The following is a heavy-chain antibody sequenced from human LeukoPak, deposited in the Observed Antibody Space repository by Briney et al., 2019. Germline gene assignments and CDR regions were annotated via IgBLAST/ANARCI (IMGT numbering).Heavy chain of an antibody. D-gene: IGHD2-15*01. Sequence: ASVKVSCKASGYTFTSYGISWVRRAPGQGLEWMGWISAYNGNTNYAQKLQGRVTMTTDTSTSTAYMELRSLRSDDTAVYYCARGGYFGYCSGGSCPDAFDIWGQGTMVTVSS. CDR3: ARGGYFGYCSGGSCPDAFDI. V-gene: IGHV1-18*01. CDR1: GYTFTSYG. J-gene: IGHJ3*02. CDR2: ISAYNGNT.